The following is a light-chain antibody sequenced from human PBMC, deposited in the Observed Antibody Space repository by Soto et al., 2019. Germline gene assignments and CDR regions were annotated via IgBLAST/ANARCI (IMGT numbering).Light chain of an antibody. CDR1: QGISRW. CDR2: GAS. CDR3: QQANSFPLT. J-gene: IGKJ5*01. Sequence: DIQMTQSPSFVSASVGDRVTITCRASQGISRWFSWYQQRPGKAPELLLYGASSLQSGVPSRFSGSGSGTDFTLTISSLQPEHFATYYCQQANSFPLTCGQGTRLEIK. V-gene: IGKV1-12*01.